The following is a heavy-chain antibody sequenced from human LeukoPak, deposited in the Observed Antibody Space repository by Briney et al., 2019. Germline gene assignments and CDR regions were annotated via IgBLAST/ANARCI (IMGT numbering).Heavy chain of an antibody. CDR2: ISGDGVNT. J-gene: IGHJ2*01. V-gene: IGHV3-43*02. CDR3: TRASTWTHWYFDL. Sequence: GQSLRLSCAASGFTFNDYAMHWVRQTPGKGLEWVSLISGDGVNTYYADSVKGRFAVSRDNSKDFLYLQMNSLRAEDTAFYYCTRASTWTHWYFDLWGRGTLVTVSS. CDR1: GFTFNDYA. D-gene: IGHD1-26*01.